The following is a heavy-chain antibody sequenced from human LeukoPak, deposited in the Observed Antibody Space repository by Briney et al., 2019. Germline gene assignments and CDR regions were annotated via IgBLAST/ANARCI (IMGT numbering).Heavy chain of an antibody. CDR2: VYSVGAT. V-gene: IGHV3-66*01. J-gene: IGHJ4*02. CDR1: GFTFSSHA. CDR3: ATERPGSRTLDS. D-gene: IGHD1-14*01. Sequence: GGSLRLSCAGSGFTFSSHAMSWVRQAPGKGLEWVSIVYSVGATYYEDSVKGRFTISRDDSKNIVYLQMNNLRSEDTAVYFCATERPGSRTLDSWGQGTLVTVSS.